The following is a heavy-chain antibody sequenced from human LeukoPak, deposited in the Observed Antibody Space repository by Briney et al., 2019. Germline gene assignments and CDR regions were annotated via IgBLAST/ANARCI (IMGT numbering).Heavy chain of an antibody. J-gene: IGHJ4*02. CDR3: ARDLYSYGYRGGDC. CDR1: GFTFSSYW. Sequence: GGSLRLSCAASGFTFSSYWMSWVRQAPGKGPEWVANIKQDGSEKYYVDSVKGRFTISRDNAKNSLYLQMNSLGAEDTAVYYCARDLYSYGYRGGDCWGQGTLVTVSS. D-gene: IGHD5-18*01. CDR2: IKQDGSEK. V-gene: IGHV3-7*01.